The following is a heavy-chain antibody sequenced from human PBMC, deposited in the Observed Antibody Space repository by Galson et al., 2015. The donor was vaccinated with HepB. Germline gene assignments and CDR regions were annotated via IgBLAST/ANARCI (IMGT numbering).Heavy chain of an antibody. CDR3: AKENVAAAGTTFDY. V-gene: IGHV3-23*01. D-gene: IGHD6-13*01. CDR2: ISGSGAST. J-gene: IGHJ4*02. Sequence: SLRLSCAGSGFTFSSFAMTWVRQAPGKGLEWVSTISGSGASTYYTDSVKGRFTISRDNTKTTLYLQINTLRAEDTAVYFCAKENVAAAGTTFDYWGQGTLVTVSS. CDR1: GFTFSSFA.